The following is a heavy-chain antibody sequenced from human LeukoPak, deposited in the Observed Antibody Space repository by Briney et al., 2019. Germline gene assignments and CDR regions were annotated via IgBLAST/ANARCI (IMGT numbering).Heavy chain of an antibody. D-gene: IGHD6-13*01. V-gene: IGHV1-2*02. CDR3: ARGIAAGSSEFDP. CDR2: INPNSGGT. Sequence: ASVKVSCKAAGYTFTGYYMHWVRQAPGQGLEWMGWINPNSGGTNYAQKFQGRVTMTRDTSISTAYMELSRLRSDDTAVYYCARGIAAGSSEFDPWGQGTLVTVSS. CDR1: GYTFTGYY. J-gene: IGHJ5*02.